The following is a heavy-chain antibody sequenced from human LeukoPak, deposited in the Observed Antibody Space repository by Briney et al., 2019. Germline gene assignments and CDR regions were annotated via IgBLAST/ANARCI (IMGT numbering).Heavy chain of an antibody. CDR3: ASQPLYCSSTSCYFDY. Sequence: ASVKVSCKASGYTFTGYYMHWVRQAPGQGLEWMGWINPNSGGTNYAQKFQGRVTMTRDTSISTAYMELSRLRSDDTAAYYCASQPLYCSSTSCYFDYWGQGTLVTVSS. CDR1: GYTFTGYY. D-gene: IGHD2-2*01. J-gene: IGHJ4*02. V-gene: IGHV1-2*02. CDR2: INPNSGGT.